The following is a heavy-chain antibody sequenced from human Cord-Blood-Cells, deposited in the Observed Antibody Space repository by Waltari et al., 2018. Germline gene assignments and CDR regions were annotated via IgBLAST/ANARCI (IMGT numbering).Heavy chain of an antibody. V-gene: IGHV3-53*04. CDR3: ARGGGSYSYAEYFQH. J-gene: IGHJ1*01. CDR2: IYSGGST. D-gene: IGHD1-26*01. Sequence: EVQLVESGGGLVQPGGSLRLSCAASGFTVSSNYMSWVRQAPGKGRGEFSVIYSGGSTYAADSVKGRFTISGHNSKNTLYLQMNSLGAEDTAVYYCARGGGSYSYAEYFQHWGQGTLVTVSS. CDR1: GFTVSSNY.